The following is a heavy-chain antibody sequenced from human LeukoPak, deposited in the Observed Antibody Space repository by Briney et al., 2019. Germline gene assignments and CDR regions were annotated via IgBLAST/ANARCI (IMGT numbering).Heavy chain of an antibody. CDR3: ARDLPVSDCGGDCSSRGDYYYGMDV. CDR2: IKQDGSEK. J-gene: IGHJ6*02. CDR1: GFTFSSYW. V-gene: IGHV3-7*01. D-gene: IGHD2-21*02. Sequence: GGSLRLSCAASGFTFSSYWMSWVRQAPGKGLEWVANIKQDGSEKYYVDSVKGRFTISRDNAKNSLYLQMNSLRAEDTAVYYCARDLPVSDCGGDCSSRGDYYYGMDVWGQGTTVTVSS.